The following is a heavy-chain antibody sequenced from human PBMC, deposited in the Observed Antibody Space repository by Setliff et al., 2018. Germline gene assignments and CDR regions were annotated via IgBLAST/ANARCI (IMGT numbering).Heavy chain of an antibody. CDR1: GYSFTTYW. J-gene: IGHJ3*02. Sequence: PGESLKISCKASGYSFTTYWIAWVRQMPGKGLEWMGVIYPGDYDTSYSPSFQGRVTISVDKSISTVYLHWSSLKASDTAMYYCARSPLDDAFDIWGQGTMVTVSS. CDR2: IYPGDYDT. V-gene: IGHV5-51*01. CDR3: ARSPLDDAFDI.